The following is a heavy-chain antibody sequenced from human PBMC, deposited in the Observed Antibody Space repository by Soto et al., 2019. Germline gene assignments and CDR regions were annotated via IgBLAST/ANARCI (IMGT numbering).Heavy chain of an antibody. V-gene: IGHV1-8*01. D-gene: IGHD2-8*01. CDR1: GYTFTSYD. J-gene: IGHJ6*02. CDR3: ARANGYYYGMDV. Sequence: ASVKVSCKASGYTFTSYDINWVRQATGQGLEWMGWMNPNSGNTGYAQKFQGRATMTRNTSISTAYMELSSLRSDDTAVYYCARANGYYYGMDVWGQGTTVTVSS. CDR2: MNPNSGNT.